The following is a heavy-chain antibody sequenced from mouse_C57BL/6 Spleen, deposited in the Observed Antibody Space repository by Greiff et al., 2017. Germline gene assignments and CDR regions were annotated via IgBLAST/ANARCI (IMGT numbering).Heavy chain of an antibody. D-gene: IGHD1-1*01. CDR3: ARDCYGSSFAY. Sequence: VQLQQSGPELVKPGASVKISCKASGYSFTSYYIHWVKQRPGQGLEWIGWIYPGSGNTKYNEKFKGKATLTADPSSSTAYMQLSSLTSEDSAVXYCARDCYGSSFAYWGQGTTLTVSA. J-gene: IGHJ2*01. V-gene: IGHV1-66*01. CDR2: IYPGSGNT. CDR1: GYSFTSYY.